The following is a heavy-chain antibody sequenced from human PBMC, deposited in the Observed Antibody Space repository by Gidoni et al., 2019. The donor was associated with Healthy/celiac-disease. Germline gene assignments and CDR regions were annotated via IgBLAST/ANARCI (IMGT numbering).Heavy chain of an antibody. D-gene: IGHD5-12*01. CDR3: ARHPLGVATLFDP. CDR1: GSSFTSYW. CDR2: IAPSDSYV. Sequence: EVQLVQSGAEGKKPGESLRISCKGSGSSFTSYWLSWVRQMPGKGLEWLGRIAPSDSYVNYSPSFQGHVTISADKSISTAYLQWSRLKASDTAMYYCARHPLGVATLFDPWGQGTLVTVSS. J-gene: IGHJ5*02. V-gene: IGHV5-10-1*03.